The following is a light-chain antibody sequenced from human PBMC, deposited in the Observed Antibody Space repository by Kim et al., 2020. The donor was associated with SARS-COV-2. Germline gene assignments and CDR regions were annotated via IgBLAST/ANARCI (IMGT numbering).Light chain of an antibody. J-gene: IGKJ5*01. CDR1: QGINSD. Sequence: AIQLTQSPSSLSASVGDRVTITCRASQGINSDLVWYQQKPGKPPKILIYLASNLQSGVPSRFSGSGSGTDFTLTITSLQSEDFATYYCQQFSDYPVTFGQGTRLEIK. CDR3: QQFSDYPVT. V-gene: IGKV1D-13*01. CDR2: LAS.